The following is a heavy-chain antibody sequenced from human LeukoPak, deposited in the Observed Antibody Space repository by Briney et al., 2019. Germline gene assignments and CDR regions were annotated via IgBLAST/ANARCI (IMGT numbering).Heavy chain of an antibody. V-gene: IGHV3-15*01. Sequence: GGSLRLSCAASGFTFSNAWMSWVRQAPGKGLEWVGRIKSKTDGGTTDYAAPVKGRFTISRDDSKNTLYLQMNSLRAEDTAVYYCARKTKWELSLWGAFDIWGQGTLVTVSS. CDR2: IKSKTDGGTT. CDR1: GFTFSNAW. CDR3: ARKTKWELSLWGAFDI. D-gene: IGHD1-26*01. J-gene: IGHJ4*02.